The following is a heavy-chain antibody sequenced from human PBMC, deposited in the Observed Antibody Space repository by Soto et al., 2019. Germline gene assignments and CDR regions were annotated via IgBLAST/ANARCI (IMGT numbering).Heavy chain of an antibody. CDR3: ARGGHDLWSGPFDH. J-gene: IGHJ4*02. Sequence: SENMSLTCSVSGGSISTYYCNWIRQPAGKGLEWIGRIDTSGSTNNNPSLKSRVTMSVDTSKNQFSLKLSSVTAADTAVYYCARGGHDLWSGPFDHWGQVTPFTVS. D-gene: IGHD3-3*01. CDR2: IDTSGST. V-gene: IGHV4-4*07. CDR1: GGSISTYY.